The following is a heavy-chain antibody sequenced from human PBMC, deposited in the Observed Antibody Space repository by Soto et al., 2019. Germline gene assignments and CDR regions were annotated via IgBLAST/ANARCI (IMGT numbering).Heavy chain of an antibody. J-gene: IGHJ4*02. CDR2: IVVGSGNT. D-gene: IGHD6-19*01. CDR3: AATGGWYGPVPPAFDY. CDR1: GFTFTSSA. V-gene: IGHV1-58*01. Sequence: ASVKVSCKASGFTFTSSAVQWVRQARGQRLEWIGWIVVGSGNTNYAQKFQERVTITRDMSTSTAYMELSSLRSEDTAVYYCAATGGWYGPVPPAFDYWGQGTLVTVSS.